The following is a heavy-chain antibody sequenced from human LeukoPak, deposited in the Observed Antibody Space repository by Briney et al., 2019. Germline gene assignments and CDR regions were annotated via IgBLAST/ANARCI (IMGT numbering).Heavy chain of an antibody. CDR3: ARDRAPYYYDSSGIMDV. D-gene: IGHD3-22*01. Sequence: PGGSLTLSCAASGFTFRRYSMNWVRQAPGKGLAWVSYISSNCSTTYYADSVKGRFTISRDNAKNSLYLQMNSLRAEDTAVYYCARDRAPYYYDSSGIMDVWGKGTTVTVSS. J-gene: IGHJ6*03. CDR1: GFTFRRYS. CDR2: ISSNCSTT. V-gene: IGHV3-48*01.